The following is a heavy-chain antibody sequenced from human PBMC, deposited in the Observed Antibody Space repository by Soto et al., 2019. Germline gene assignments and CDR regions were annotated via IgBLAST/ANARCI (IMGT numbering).Heavy chain of an antibody. D-gene: IGHD4-17*01. J-gene: IGHJ5*02. Sequence: SETLSLTCTVSGDFISYYSWAWIRQSAGKGLEWIGRVYSTGTIFYNPSLKGRATMSVDTSKNQFSLKLTSVNAADTAVYYCARDDFGRNTRALDPWGQGPLVTVYS. CDR2: VYSTGTI. CDR3: ARDDFGRNTRALDP. V-gene: IGHV4-4*07. CDR1: GDFISYYS.